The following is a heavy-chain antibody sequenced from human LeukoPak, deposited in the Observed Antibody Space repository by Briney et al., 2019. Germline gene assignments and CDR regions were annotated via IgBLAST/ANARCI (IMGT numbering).Heavy chain of an antibody. J-gene: IGHJ5*02. Sequence: GASVKVSCKASGYTFTVYYIHWVRQAPGQGLEWMGWINPNSGDTMYAQTFQGRVTMTGDTSINTGYMDLSRLKSDDTAVYYCARDGSPAIAIFGMIITNWFDPWGQGTLVTVSS. CDR1: GYTFTVYY. CDR3: ARDGSPAIAIFGMIITNWFDP. CDR2: INPNSGDT. V-gene: IGHV1-2*02. D-gene: IGHD3-3*01.